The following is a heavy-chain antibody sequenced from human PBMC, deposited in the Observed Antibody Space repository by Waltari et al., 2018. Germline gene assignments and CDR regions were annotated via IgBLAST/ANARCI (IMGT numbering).Heavy chain of an antibody. V-gene: IGHV3-33*01. D-gene: IGHD6-13*01. CDR3: ARDPYSSSWYSAFDI. CDR2: IWYDGSNK. CDR1: GFTFSSYG. J-gene: IGHJ3*02. Sequence: QVQLVESGGGVVQPRRSLRLSCAASGFTFSSYGMHWVRQAPGKGLEWVAVIWYDGSNKYYEDSVKGRFTISRDNSKNTLYLQMNSLRAEDTAVYYCARDPYSSSWYSAFDIWGQGTMVTVSS.